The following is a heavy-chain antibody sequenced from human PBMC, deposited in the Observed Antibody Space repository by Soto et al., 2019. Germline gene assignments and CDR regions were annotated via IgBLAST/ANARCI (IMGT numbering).Heavy chain of an antibody. CDR3: ARVAQVRNYDFWSGYYPYNWFDP. J-gene: IGHJ5*02. Sequence: ASVKVSCKASGYTFTSYYMHWVRQAPGQGLEWMGIINPSGGGTSYAQKFQGRVTMTRDTSTSTVYMELSSLRSEDTAVYYCARVAQVRNYDFWSGYYPYNWFDPWGQGTLVTVSS. CDR2: INPSGGGT. CDR1: GYTFTSYY. D-gene: IGHD3-3*01. V-gene: IGHV1-46*01.